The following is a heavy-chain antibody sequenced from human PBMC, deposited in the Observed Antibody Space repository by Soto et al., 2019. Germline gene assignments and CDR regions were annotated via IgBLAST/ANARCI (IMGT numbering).Heavy chain of an antibody. D-gene: IGHD6-6*01. CDR2: ISSSSSYI. J-gene: IGHJ5*02. CDR1: GFTFSSYS. Sequence: EVQLVESGGGLVKPGGSLRLSCAASGFTFSSYSMNWVRQAPGKGLEWVSSISSSSSYIYYADSVKGRFTISRDNAKNSLYLQMNSLRAEDTAVYYCARYRAGQGSSSFREGWFDPWGQGTLVTVSS. CDR3: ARYRAGQGSSSFREGWFDP. V-gene: IGHV3-21*01.